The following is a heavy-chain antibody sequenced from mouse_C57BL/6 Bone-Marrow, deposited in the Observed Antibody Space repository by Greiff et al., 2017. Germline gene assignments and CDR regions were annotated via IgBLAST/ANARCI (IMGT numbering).Heavy chain of an antibody. Sequence: QVQLQQSGAELVRPGTSVKVSCKASGYAFTNYLIEWVKQRPGQGLEWIGVINPGSGGTNYNEKFKGKATLTADKSSSTAYMQLSSLTSEDSAVYFCARLRYYCDYWGQGTTLTVSS. J-gene: IGHJ2*01. D-gene: IGHD1-1*01. CDR1: GYAFTNYL. V-gene: IGHV1-54*01. CDR2: INPGSGGT. CDR3: ARLRYYCDY.